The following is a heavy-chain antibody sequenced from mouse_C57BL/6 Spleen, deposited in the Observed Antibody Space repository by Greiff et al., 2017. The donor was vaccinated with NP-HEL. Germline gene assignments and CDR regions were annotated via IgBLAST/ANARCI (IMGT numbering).Heavy chain of an antibody. CDR2: ISYDGSN. D-gene: IGHD2-4*01. J-gene: IGHJ4*01. CDR1: GYSITSGYY. V-gene: IGHV3-6*01. CDR3: AREDFYYDYDDAMDY. Sequence: EVQLQESGPGLVKPSQSLSLTCSVTGYSITSGYYWNWIRQFPGNKLEWMGYISYDGSNNYNPSLKNRISITRDTSKNQFFLKLNSVTTEDTATYYCAREDFYYDYDDAMDYWGQGTSVTVSS.